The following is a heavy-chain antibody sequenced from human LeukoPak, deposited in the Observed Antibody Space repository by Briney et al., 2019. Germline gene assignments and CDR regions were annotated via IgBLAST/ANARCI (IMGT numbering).Heavy chain of an antibody. CDR1: GYTFTSYD. Sequence: ASVKVSCKASGYTFTSYDINWVRQATGQGLEWMGWMNPNSGNTGYAQKFQGRVTMTRNTSISTAYMELSSLRSEDTAVYYCARGPSPIVGATTWFDPWGQGTLVTVSS. V-gene: IGHV1-8*01. CDR3: ARGPSPIVGATTWFDP. J-gene: IGHJ5*02. CDR2: MNPNSGNT. D-gene: IGHD1-26*01.